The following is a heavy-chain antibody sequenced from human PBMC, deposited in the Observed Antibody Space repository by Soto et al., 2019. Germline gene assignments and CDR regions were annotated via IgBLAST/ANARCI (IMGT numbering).Heavy chain of an antibody. V-gene: IGHV4-31*03. CDR2: IYYSGST. Sequence: QVQLQESGPGLVKPSQTLSLTCTVSGGSISSGGYYWSWILQHPGKGLEWIGYIYYSGSTYYNPSLKSRVTISVDTSKNQFSLKLSSVTAADTAVYYCARDGVSRQHTLDYYYYGMDVWGQGTTVTVYS. CDR1: GGSISSGGYY. D-gene: IGHD6-13*01. CDR3: ARDGVSRQHTLDYYYYGMDV. J-gene: IGHJ6*02.